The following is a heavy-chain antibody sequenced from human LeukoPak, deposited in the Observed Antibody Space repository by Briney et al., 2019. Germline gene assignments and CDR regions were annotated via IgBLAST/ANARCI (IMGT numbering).Heavy chain of an antibody. CDR1: GFALSSYA. Sequence: GGSLRLSCAASGFALSSYAMSWVRQAPGKGLEWVSYISSSGSTIYYADSVKGRFTIPRDNAKNSLYLQMNSLRAEDTAVYYCAELGITMIGGVWGKGTTVTISS. V-gene: IGHV3-48*03. D-gene: IGHD3-10*02. CDR2: ISSSGSTI. CDR3: AELGITMIGGV. J-gene: IGHJ6*04.